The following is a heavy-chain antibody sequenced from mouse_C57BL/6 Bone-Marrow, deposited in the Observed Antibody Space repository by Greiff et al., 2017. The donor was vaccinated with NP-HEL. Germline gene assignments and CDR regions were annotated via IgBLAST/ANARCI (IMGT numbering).Heavy chain of an antibody. CDR3: ARLLIAY. CDR1: GFSLTSYG. Sequence: QVQLKESGPGLVQPSQSLSITCTVSGFSLTSYGVHWVRQSPGKGLEWLGVIWSGGSTDYNAAFISRLSISKDNSKSQVFFKMNSLQADDTAIYYCARLLIAYWGQGTLVTVSA. J-gene: IGHJ3*01. D-gene: IGHD1-1*01. V-gene: IGHV2-2*01. CDR2: IWSGGST.